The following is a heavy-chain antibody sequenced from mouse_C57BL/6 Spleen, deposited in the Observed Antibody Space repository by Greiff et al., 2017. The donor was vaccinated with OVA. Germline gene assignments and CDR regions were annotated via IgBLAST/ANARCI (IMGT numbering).Heavy chain of an antibody. J-gene: IGHJ3*01. D-gene: IGHD3-3*01. CDR2: INYDGSST. Sequence: EVNLVESEGGLVQPGRSMKLSCTASGFTFSDYYMAWVRQVPEKGLEWVANINYDGSSTYYLDSLKSRFIISRDNAKNILYLQMSSLKSEDTAMYYCARDEGRGFAYWGQGTLVTVSA. CDR1: GFTFSDYY. V-gene: IGHV5-16*01. CDR3: ARDEGRGFAY.